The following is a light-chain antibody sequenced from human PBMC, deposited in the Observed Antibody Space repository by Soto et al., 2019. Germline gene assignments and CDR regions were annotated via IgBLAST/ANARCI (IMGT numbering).Light chain of an antibody. CDR3: EQYGNSPWT. Sequence: EIVLTQSPGTLSLSPGERATLSCRASQSVTSNYLAWYQQKPGQAPRLLIYGASSRATCIPDRISGSGSGTDFTLTINRLESEDFAVYYCEQYGNSPWTFGRGTKVEIK. V-gene: IGKV3-20*01. J-gene: IGKJ1*01. CDR1: QSVTSNY. CDR2: GAS.